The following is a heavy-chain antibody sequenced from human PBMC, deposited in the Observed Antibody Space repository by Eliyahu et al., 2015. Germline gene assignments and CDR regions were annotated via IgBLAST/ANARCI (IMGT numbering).Heavy chain of an antibody. J-gene: IGHJ6*02. Sequence: VQLVESXGGLVRPGESLTLSCSXXGFPFSRSTMTWVRQAPGKGLEWVSVIGSGGSYIYYADSVKGRFTIARDNAKNSLFLQMTSLRAEDTAVYYCARLAGPRYYYYDLDVWGRGTAVTVSS. CDR1: GFPFSRST. V-gene: IGHV3-21*02. CDR3: ARLAGPRYYYYDLDV. D-gene: IGHD6-25*01. CDR2: IGSGGSYI.